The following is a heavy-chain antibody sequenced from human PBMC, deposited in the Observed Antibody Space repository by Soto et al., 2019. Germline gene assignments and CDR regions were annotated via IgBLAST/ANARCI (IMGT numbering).Heavy chain of an antibody. J-gene: IGHJ3*01. Sequence: QVQLMQSGAEVKKPGASVKVSCKASGYTFTSYTMHWVRQAPGQSLEWMGWIRGGDGKTKYAQRFQGRVTITRDTSASTSNMELTSLRSEDAAMYYCARYSGNYPDAFDLWGRGTMVTVSS. CDR3: ARYSGNYPDAFDL. D-gene: IGHD1-26*01. V-gene: IGHV1-3*01. CDR1: GYTFTSYT. CDR2: IRGGDGKT.